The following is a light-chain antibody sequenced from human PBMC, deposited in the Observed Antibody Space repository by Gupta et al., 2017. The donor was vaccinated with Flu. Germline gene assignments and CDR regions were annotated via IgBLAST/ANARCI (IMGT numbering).Light chain of an antibody. V-gene: IGKV3-20*01. Sequence: EIVLTQSPCTLSFSPGERATLSCRASQTLINNYLAWYQQKPGQAPRLLISVASTRANGIPDRFSGSGSGTDFTLTISRREPEDFAVYYCQQWLSSPFTFGRGTKVDIK. CDR3: QQWLSSPFT. CDR1: QTLINNY. J-gene: IGKJ4*01. CDR2: VAS.